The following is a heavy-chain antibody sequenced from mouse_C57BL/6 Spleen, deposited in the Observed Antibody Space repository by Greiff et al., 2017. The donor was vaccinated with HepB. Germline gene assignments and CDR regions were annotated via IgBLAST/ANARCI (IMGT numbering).Heavy chain of an antibody. V-gene: IGHV5-17*01. CDR2: ISSGSSTI. CDR1: GFTFSDYG. D-gene: IGHD1-1*01. Sequence: EVKLMESGGGLVKPGGSLKLSCAASGFTFSDYGMHWVRQAPEKGLEWVAYISSGSSTIYYADTVKGRFTISRDNAKNTLFLQMTSLRSEDTAMYYCARFIRSYYGSSYDYFDYWGQGTTLTVSS. CDR3: ARFIRSYYGSSYDYFDY. J-gene: IGHJ2*01.